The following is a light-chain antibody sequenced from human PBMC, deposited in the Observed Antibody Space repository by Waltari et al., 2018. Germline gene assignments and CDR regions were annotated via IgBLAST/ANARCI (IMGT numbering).Light chain of an antibody. CDR3: STWDDSLNAWV. CDR2: FDD. J-gene: IGLJ3*02. CDR1: TSTIGKKG. Sequence: QSVLTQPPSLSEAPRQRVTIPGPARTSTIGKKGVNWYQHLPGEAPNLLIFFDDLLPSGVSDRFSGSKSGTSASLAISGLQPQDEADYYCSTWDDSLNAWVFGGGTKLTVL. V-gene: IGLV1-36*01.